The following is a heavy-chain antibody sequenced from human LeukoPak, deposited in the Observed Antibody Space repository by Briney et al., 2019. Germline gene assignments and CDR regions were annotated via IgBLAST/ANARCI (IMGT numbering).Heavy chain of an antibody. J-gene: IGHJ4*02. CDR1: GDSISSYY. V-gene: IGHV4-4*07. CDR2: MHTSGST. CDR3: AREKYYYGSGSYPFDS. D-gene: IGHD3-10*01. Sequence: SETLSLTCTVSGDSISSYYWSWIRQPAGKGLEWIGRMHTSGSTNYNPSLKSRVTMSGDTSKNQFSLKLSSVTAADTAVYYCAREKYYYGSGSYPFDSWGQGTLVTVSS.